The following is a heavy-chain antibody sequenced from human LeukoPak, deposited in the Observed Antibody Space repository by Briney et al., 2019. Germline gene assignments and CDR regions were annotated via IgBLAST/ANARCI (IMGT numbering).Heavy chain of an antibody. D-gene: IGHD3-10*01. Sequence: ASVKVSCKASGYTFTSYGISWVRQAPGQGLEWMGWISAYNGNTNYAQKLQGRVTMTTDTSTSTAYMELRSLRSDDTAVYYCARDAMVRANYYYYYGMDVWGQGTTVTVSS. J-gene: IGHJ6*02. V-gene: IGHV1-18*01. CDR2: ISAYNGNT. CDR1: GYTFTSYG. CDR3: ARDAMVRANYYYYYGMDV.